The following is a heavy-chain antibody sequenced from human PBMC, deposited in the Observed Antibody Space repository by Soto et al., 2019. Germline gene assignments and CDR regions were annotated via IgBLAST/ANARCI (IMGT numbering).Heavy chain of an antibody. CDR3: AKASEDIVVVTAAWDY. Sequence: GGSLRLSCAASGFTFDDYAMHWVRQAPGKGLEWVSGISWNSGSIGYADSVKGRFTISRDNAKNSLYLQMNSLRAEDTALYYCAKASEDIVVVTAAWDYWGQGTLVTVSS. V-gene: IGHV3-9*01. CDR1: GFTFDDYA. D-gene: IGHD2-21*02. J-gene: IGHJ4*02. CDR2: ISWNSGSI.